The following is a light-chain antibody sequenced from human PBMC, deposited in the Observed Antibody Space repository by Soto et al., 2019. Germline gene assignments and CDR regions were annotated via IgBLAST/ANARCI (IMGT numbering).Light chain of an antibody. CDR3: LLFYSGARV. CDR1: TGAVTSGHF. V-gene: IGLV7-46*01. CDR2: DAS. Sequence: QAVVTQEPSLTVSPGGTVTLTCGSSTGAVTSGHFPYWFQQKPGQAPRTLSYDASDTHSSTPARFSGSLVGGKAALTLSGEQHDYEAEYYCLLFYSGARVFGGGTKLTVL. J-gene: IGLJ3*02.